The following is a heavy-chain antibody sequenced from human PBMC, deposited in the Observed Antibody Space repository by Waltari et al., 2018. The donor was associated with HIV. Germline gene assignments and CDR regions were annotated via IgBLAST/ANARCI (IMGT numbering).Heavy chain of an antibody. CDR3: ARDAAPNSHTPSSSDV. CDR2: IRYDGSNK. CDR1: GFTFTKHG. D-gene: IGHD6-13*01. Sequence: QVQLVESGGGVVQPGTSLRLSCAASGFTFTKHGIHWVRQAPGKGLEWVTLIRYDGSNKYYADSVKGRFTISRDNSKNTLYLQMNSLRAEDTAVYYCARDAAPNSHTPSSSDVWGQGTLVTVSS. V-gene: IGHV3-33*01. J-gene: IGHJ4*02.